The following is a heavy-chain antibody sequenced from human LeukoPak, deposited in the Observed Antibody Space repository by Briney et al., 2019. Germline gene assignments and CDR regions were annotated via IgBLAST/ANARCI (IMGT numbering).Heavy chain of an antibody. V-gene: IGHV4-34*01. Sequence: SETLSLTCTVSSGSISSYSWSWIRQPPGKGLEWIGEINHSGSTNYNPSLKSRVTISVDTSKSQFSLKLSSVTAADTAVYYCARAYYSKKSRFDPWGQGTLVTVSS. CDR2: INHSGST. J-gene: IGHJ5*02. D-gene: IGHD4-4*01. CDR3: ARAYYSKKSRFDP. CDR1: SGSISSYS.